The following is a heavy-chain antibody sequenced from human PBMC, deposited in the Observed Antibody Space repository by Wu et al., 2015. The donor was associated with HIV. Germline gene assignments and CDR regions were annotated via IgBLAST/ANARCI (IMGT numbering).Heavy chain of an antibody. J-gene: IGHJ3*02. CDR2: INPNSGGT. D-gene: IGHD2-2*01. V-gene: IGHV1-2*02. Sequence: QVQLVQSGTEVRRPGASVRVSCKTSGYSFTAYYMHWVRQAPGQGLEWMGWINPNSGGTNSAQKFQGRVTMTRDTSISTAYMDINRLRSDDTAVYYCATGYCCGTTCYSAAFDMWGQGTMVTVSS. CDR3: ATGYCCGTTCYSAAFDM. CDR1: GYSFTAYY.